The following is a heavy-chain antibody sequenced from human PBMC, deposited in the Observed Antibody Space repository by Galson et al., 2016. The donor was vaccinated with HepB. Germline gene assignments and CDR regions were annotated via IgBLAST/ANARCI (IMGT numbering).Heavy chain of an antibody. Sequence: SLRLSCAASGFTFGNYWMYWVRQPPGKGLAWVSRINGGGSSTTYADSVKGRFTISRDNAKNTLYLQMSGLRVEDSALYYCASEGPLALIDSWGHGTLVIVSS. D-gene: IGHD6-13*01. J-gene: IGHJ5*01. CDR2: INGGGSST. CDR3: ASEGPLALIDS. CDR1: GFTFGNYW. V-gene: IGHV3-74*01.